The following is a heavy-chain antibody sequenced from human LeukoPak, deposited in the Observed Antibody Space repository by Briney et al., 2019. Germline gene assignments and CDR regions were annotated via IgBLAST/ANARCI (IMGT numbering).Heavy chain of an antibody. J-gene: IGHJ6*03. Sequence: SGGSLRLSCAASGFTFDDYGMSWVRQAPGKGLEWVSGINWNGGSTGYADSVKGRFTISRDNAKNSLYLQMNSLRAEDTALYYCARDSLYYDILTGYSYYYYYMDAWGKGTTVTVSS. CDR1: GFTFDDYG. D-gene: IGHD3-9*01. CDR3: ARDSLYYDILTGYSYYYYYMDA. V-gene: IGHV3-20*04. CDR2: INWNGGST.